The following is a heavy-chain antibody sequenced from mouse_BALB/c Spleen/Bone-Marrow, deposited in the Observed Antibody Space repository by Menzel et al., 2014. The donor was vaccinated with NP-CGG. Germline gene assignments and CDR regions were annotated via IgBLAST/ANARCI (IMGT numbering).Heavy chain of an antibody. CDR3: GRGGTVVTKGSTYWYFDL. Sequence: SGPDLVKPGASVKISCKASGYSFSGYFMNWVKQSHGKSLEWIGRINPYNGKSFYNQKFKDKATLTVDKSSTTAHMDLLSLTSEDSAVYYCGRGGTVVTKGSTYWYFDLWGAGTTVTVSS. V-gene: IGHV1-37*01. CDR1: GYSFSGYF. D-gene: IGHD1-1*01. J-gene: IGHJ1*01. CDR2: INPYNGKS.